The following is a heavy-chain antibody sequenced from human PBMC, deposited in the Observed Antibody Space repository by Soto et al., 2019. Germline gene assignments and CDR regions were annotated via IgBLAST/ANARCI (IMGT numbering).Heavy chain of an antibody. Sequence: EVQLVESAGGLVKPGGSLRLSCVASGFSFHEAWMNWVRQAPGQGLEWVGRIKTSAGGGATNYAAPVQGRFTISRDDSKNTLYLHMNSLRTEDTAIYYCTTGSVEGIWGQGTTVIVSS. J-gene: IGHJ6*02. V-gene: IGHV3-15*07. CDR3: TTGSVEGI. CDR1: GFSFHEAW. D-gene: IGHD2-15*01. CDR2: IKTSAGGGAT.